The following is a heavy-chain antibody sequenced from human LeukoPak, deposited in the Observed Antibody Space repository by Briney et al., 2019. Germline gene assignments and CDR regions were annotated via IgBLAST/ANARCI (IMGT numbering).Heavy chain of an antibody. CDR3: ARESIAAWD. CDR1: GFTFDYYT. Sequence: GGSLRLSCAASGFTFDYYTMYWVRQGPGKGLEWVSLISMDGTNIHCADSVKGRFTISRDNSKNSLYLQMNNLRTEDTALYYCARESIAAWDWGQGTLVTVSS. V-gene: IGHV3-43*01. D-gene: IGHD6-6*01. CDR2: ISMDGTNI. J-gene: IGHJ4*02.